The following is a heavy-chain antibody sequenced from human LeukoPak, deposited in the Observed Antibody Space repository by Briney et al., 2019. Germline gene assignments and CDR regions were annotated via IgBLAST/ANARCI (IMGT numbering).Heavy chain of an antibody. Sequence: ASVKVSCKVSGYTLTELSMHWVRQAPGKGLEWMGGFDPEDGETIYAQKFQGRVTMTEDTSTDTAYMDLSRLRPDDTAVYYCARDGIKAFDIWGQGTMVTVSS. CDR1: GYTLTELS. V-gene: IGHV1-24*01. D-gene: IGHD1-1*01. CDR2: FDPEDGET. J-gene: IGHJ3*02. CDR3: ARDGIKAFDI.